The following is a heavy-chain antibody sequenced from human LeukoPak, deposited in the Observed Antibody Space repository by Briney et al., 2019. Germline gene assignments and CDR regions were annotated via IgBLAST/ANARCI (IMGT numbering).Heavy chain of an antibody. V-gene: IGHV1-18*01. D-gene: IGHD2-2*01. CDR2: ISGYNGNT. J-gene: IGHJ4*02. CDR3: ARGHSCCYPYTSFN. CDR1: GYIFNMYG. Sequence: GASVKVSCKASGYIFNMYGINWVRQAPGQGLEWMGWISGYNGNTKYAQKFQGRVTMTTDISTNTAYMELRSLRSDDTAVYYCARGHSCCYPYTSFNWGQGTLVTVSS.